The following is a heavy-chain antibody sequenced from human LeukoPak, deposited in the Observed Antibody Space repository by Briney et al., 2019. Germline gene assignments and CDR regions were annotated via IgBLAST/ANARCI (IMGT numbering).Heavy chain of an antibody. D-gene: IGHD2-8*01. CDR2: ISAYNGST. J-gene: IGHJ6*02. Sequence: ASVKVSCKASGYTFTSYGISWVRQAPGQGLEWMGWISAYNGSTNYAQKLQGRVTMTTDTSTSTAYMELRSLRSDDTAVYYCARGRYCTNGVCPYYYYGMDVWGQGTTVTVSS. CDR1: GYTFTSYG. CDR3: ARGRYCTNGVCPYYYYGMDV. V-gene: IGHV1-18*01.